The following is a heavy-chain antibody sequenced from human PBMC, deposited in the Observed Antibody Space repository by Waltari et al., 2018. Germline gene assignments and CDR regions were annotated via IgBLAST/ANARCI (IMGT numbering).Heavy chain of an antibody. Sequence: QLQLQESGPGLVKPSGTLSLTCTVSGASVSSNSWWSWVRQAPEKGLEWIGQIHPRGRTNYNPSLESRVAISLDTSNNQFSLKVTSTTAADTAVYYCARDRGRGLYLDSWGQGTLVTVSP. CDR3: ARDRGRGLYLDS. V-gene: IGHV4-4*02. CDR2: IHPRGRT. CDR1: GASVSSNSW. D-gene: IGHD2-15*01. J-gene: IGHJ4*02.